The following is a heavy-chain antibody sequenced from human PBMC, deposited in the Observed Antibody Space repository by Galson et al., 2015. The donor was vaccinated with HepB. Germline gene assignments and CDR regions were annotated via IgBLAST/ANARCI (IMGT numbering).Heavy chain of an antibody. CDR1: GYTFTSYY. CDR3: AIWVSSGRFDY. J-gene: IGHJ4*02. V-gene: IGHV1-46*01. CDR2: INPSGGST. Sequence: SVKVSCKASGYTFTSYYMHWVRQAPGQGLEWMGIINPSGGSTSYAQKFQGRVTMTRDTSTSTVYMELSSLRSEDTAVYYCAIWVSSGRFDYWGQGTLVTVSS. D-gene: IGHD3-10*02.